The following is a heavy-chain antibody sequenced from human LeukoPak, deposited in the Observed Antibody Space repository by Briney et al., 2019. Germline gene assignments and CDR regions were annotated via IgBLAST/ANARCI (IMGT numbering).Heavy chain of an antibody. Sequence: GGSLRLSCAASGFTFSSYAMSWVRQAPGKGLEWVSAISCSGGSTYYADSVKGRFTISRDNSKNTLYLQMNSLRAEDTAVYYCAKVGAGITMIVVVINYFDYWGQGTLVTVSS. V-gene: IGHV3-23*01. CDR1: GFTFSSYA. CDR2: ISCSGGST. J-gene: IGHJ4*02. D-gene: IGHD3-22*01. CDR3: AKVGAGITMIVVVINYFDY.